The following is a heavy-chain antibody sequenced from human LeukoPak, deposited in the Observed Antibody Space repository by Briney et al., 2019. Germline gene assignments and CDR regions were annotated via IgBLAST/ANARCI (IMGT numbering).Heavy chain of an antibody. D-gene: IGHD4-17*01. CDR2: ISGSGGST. CDR1: GFTFSSSG. Sequence: GGSLRLSCAASGFTFSSSGMSWVRQAPGKGLEWVSTISGSGGSTYYADSVKGRFTISRDNSKNTLYLQMNSLRAEDTAVYYCARDYGDYGIPFDYWGQGTLVTVSS. J-gene: IGHJ4*02. CDR3: ARDYGDYGIPFDY. V-gene: IGHV3-23*01.